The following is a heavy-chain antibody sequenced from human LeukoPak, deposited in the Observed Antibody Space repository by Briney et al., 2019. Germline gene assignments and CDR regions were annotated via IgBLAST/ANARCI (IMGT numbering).Heavy chain of an antibody. V-gene: IGHV4-59*01. J-gene: IGHJ6*02. CDR2: IYFSGSS. CDR1: GDSMNNYY. Sequence: SETLSLTCTVSGDSMNNYYWTWIRHSPGQALEWIGHIYFSGSSNYNPSLKSRITISLDTSKNRFSLTLRSVTAADTAVYYCAGDQEGYYGMDLWGQGTTVTVSS. CDR3: AGDQEGYYGMDL.